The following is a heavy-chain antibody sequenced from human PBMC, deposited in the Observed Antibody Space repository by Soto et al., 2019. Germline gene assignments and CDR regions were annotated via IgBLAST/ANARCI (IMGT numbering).Heavy chain of an antibody. D-gene: IGHD2-2*02. J-gene: IGHJ6*02. V-gene: IGHV1-18*04. CDR2: ISTYNSRT. CDR1: GYTFTSHG. CDR3: ARARYCASPSCYKHYYYGMDT. Sequence: QDQLMQSGAEVKKPGASVKISCEASGYTFTSHGISWVRQAPGQGLEWLGWISTYNSRTHYAQKVQGRVTLTTDTSTSTAYLDLRSLTFDDTAVYYCARARYCASPSCYKHYYYGMDTWGQGTTVTVSS.